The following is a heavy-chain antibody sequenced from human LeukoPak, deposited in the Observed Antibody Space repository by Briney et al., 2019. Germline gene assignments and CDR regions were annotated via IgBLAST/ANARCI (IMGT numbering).Heavy chain of an antibody. CDR3: ARDGVVPAAIPGDNWFDP. J-gene: IGHJ5*02. D-gene: IGHD2-2*02. V-gene: IGHV1-2*02. Sequence: ASVKVPCKASGYTFTGYYMHWVRQAPGQGLEWMGWINPNSGGTNYAQKFQGRVTMTRDTSISTAYMELSRLRSDDTAVYYCARDGVVPAAIPGDNWFDPWGQGTLVTVSS. CDR2: INPNSGGT. CDR1: GYTFTGYY.